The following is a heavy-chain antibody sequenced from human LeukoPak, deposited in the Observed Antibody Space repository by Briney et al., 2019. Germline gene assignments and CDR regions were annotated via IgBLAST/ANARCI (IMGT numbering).Heavy chain of an antibody. V-gene: IGHV1-69*05. CDR2: IIPIFGTA. Sequence: ASVKVSCKVSGYTLTELSMHWVRQAPGQGLEWMGGIIPIFGTANYAQKFQGRVTITTDESTSTAYMELSSLRSEDTAVYYCARGVIVVVPAAPSVRFDPWGQGTLVTVSS. CDR3: ARGVIVVVPAAPSVRFDP. CDR1: GYTLTELS. J-gene: IGHJ5*02. D-gene: IGHD2-2*01.